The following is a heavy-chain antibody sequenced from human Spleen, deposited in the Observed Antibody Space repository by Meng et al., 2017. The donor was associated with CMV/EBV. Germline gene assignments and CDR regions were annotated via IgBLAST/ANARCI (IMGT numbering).Heavy chain of an antibody. CDR3: ARSGAGNLLFKPLDY. CDR1: GFTFRSYT. D-gene: IGHD2-15*01. CDR2: ISYDGSNK. V-gene: IGHV3-30*04. Sequence: GESLKISCAASGFTFRSYTIHWVRQAPGKGLEWVAVISYDGSNKYYADSVKGRFTISRDNSKNTLYLQMNSLRAEDTAVYYCARSGAGNLLFKPLDYWGQGTLVTVSS. J-gene: IGHJ4*02.